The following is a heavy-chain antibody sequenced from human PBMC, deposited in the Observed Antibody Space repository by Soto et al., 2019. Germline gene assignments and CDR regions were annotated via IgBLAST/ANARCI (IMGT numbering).Heavy chain of an antibody. CDR2: IIPMFGTA. CDR1: GGTFSTYG. CDR3: EREADRRWLDLFYF. Sequence: QVQLVQSGAEVKKPGSSVKVSCKASGGTFSTYGVSWVRQAPGQGLEWMGGIIPMFGTANYAQKFQGRVTITADESMTTAYLEMRGVRADDSAVYFCEREADRRWLDLFYFWGQRTLVTVSS. V-gene: IGHV1-69*01. D-gene: IGHD3-9*01. J-gene: IGHJ4*02.